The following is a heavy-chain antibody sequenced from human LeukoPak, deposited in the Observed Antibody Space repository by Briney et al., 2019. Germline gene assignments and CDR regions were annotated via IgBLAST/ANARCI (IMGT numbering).Heavy chain of an antibody. V-gene: IGHV4-4*02. CDR3: AKKDYYYMDV. Sequence: SETLSLTCAVSGGSITSGNWWTWVRQSPGKGLEWIGEIHHGGTTNYNPSLKSRVTISVDESKNQFSLKLNSVTAADTAVYYCAKKDYYYMDVWGKGTTVTVSS. CDR2: IHHGGTT. J-gene: IGHJ6*03. CDR1: GGSITSGNW.